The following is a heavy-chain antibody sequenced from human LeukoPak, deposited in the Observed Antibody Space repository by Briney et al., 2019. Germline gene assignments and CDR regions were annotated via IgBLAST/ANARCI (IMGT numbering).Heavy chain of an antibody. CDR3: AKDNSGSGYYVNIDY. CDR2: ISWNSGSI. Sequence: GGSLRLSCAASGFTFDDYAMHWVRQAPGKGLEWVSGISWNSGSIGYADSVKGRFTISRDNAKNSLYLQMNSLRAEDTALYYCAKDNSGSGYYVNIDYWGQGTLVTVSS. CDR1: GFTFDDYA. V-gene: IGHV3-9*01. D-gene: IGHD3-22*01. J-gene: IGHJ4*02.